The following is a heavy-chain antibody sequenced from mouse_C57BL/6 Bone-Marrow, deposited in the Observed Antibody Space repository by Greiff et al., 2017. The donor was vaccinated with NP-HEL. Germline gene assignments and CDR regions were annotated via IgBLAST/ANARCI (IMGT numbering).Heavy chain of an antibody. CDR2: ISSGGDYI. Sequence: EVQLQESGEGLVKPGGSLKLSCAASGFTFSSYAMSWVRQTPEKRLGWVAYISSGGDYIYYEDTLKGGFTISRDNARNTLYLQMSSLKSEDTAMYYCTRGGLLLRYWYFDVWGTGTTVTVSS. D-gene: IGHD1-1*01. CDR1: GFTFSSYA. V-gene: IGHV5-9-1*02. CDR3: TRGGLLLRYWYFDV. J-gene: IGHJ1*03.